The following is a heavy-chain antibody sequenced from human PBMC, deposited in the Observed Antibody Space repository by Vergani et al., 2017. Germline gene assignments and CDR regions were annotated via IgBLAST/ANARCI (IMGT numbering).Heavy chain of an antibody. V-gene: IGHV4-4*07. CDR2: IYTSGST. J-gene: IGHJ2*01. Sequence: QVQLQESGPGLVKPSETLSLTCTVSGGSISSYYWSWIRQPAGKGLEWIGRIYTSGSTNYNPSLKSRVTISVDTSKNQFSLKLSSVTAADTAVYYCARVYAGYDFWSGYYNYWYFDLWGRGTLFTVSS. D-gene: IGHD3-3*01. CDR1: GGSISSYY. CDR3: ARVYAGYDFWSGYYNYWYFDL.